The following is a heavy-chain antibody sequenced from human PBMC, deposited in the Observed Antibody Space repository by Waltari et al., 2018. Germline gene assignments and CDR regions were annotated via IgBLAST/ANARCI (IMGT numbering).Heavy chain of an antibody. CDR3: ARGYCSGGSCFFFDY. D-gene: IGHD2-15*01. J-gene: IGHJ4*02. V-gene: IGHV3-7*01. CDR1: GFPFSSYW. CDR2: IKQDGSEK. Sequence: EVQLVESGGGLVQPGGSLRLSCAASGFPFSSYWMSWVRQAPGKGLEWVANIKQDGSEKYYVDSVKGRFTISRDNAKNSLYLQMNSLRAEDTAVYYCARGYCSGGSCFFFDYWGQGTLVTVSS.